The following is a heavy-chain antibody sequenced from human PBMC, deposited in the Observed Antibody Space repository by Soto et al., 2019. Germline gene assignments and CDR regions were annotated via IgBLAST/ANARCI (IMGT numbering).Heavy chain of an antibody. CDR2: IDPSDSYT. CDR1: GYSFTSYW. V-gene: IGHV5-10-1*01. Sequence: GAALKISCXGSGYSFTSYWISWVRQMPGKGLEWMGRIDPSDSYTNYSPSFQGHVTISADKSISTAYLQWSSLKASDTAMYYCASLPDYNPRYYYYYGMDVWGQGTTVTVSS. CDR3: ASLPDYNPRYYYYYGMDV. J-gene: IGHJ6*02. D-gene: IGHD4-4*01.